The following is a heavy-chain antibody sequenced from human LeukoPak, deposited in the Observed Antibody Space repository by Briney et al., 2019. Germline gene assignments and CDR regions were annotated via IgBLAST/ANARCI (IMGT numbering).Heavy chain of an antibody. CDR1: GYTFTSYD. J-gene: IGHJ4*02. D-gene: IGHD3-9*01. CDR3: ARGRLRYFDWLPTWDY. CDR2: MNPNRGNT. Sequence: ASVRVSCKASGYTFTSYDIKWVRQATGQGLEWMGWMNPNRGNTVYAQNFQGRVTMTRNTSISTAYMELSSLRSEDTAVYHCARGRLRYFDWLPTWDYWGQGTLVTVSS. V-gene: IGHV1-8*01.